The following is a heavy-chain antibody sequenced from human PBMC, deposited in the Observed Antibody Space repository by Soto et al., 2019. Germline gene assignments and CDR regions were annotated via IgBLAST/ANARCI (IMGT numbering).Heavy chain of an antibody. CDR1: GFTFSNFW. D-gene: IGHD2-15*01. CDR3: ARDLRYCSGGTCYLYYYGMDV. V-gene: IGHV3-74*01. Sequence: EVQLVESGGGLIQPGTSLRLSCAASGFTFSNFWMHWVRQAPGKGLVWVARINSDGSSTSNADSVKGRFTISRDNAKNTLDVLMNSLRAEDTAVYYCARDLRYCSGGTCYLYYYGMDVWGPGTTVTVSS. J-gene: IGHJ6*02. CDR2: INSDGSST.